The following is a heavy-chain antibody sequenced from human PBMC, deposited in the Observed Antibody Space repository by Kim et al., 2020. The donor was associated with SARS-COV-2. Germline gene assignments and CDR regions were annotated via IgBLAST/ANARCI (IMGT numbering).Heavy chain of an antibody. CDR2: ISSSGSTI. CDR1: GFTFSDYY. J-gene: IGHJ5*02. D-gene: IGHD6-13*01. Sequence: GGSLRLSCAASGFTFSDYYMSWIRQAPGKGLEWVSYISSSGSTIYYADSVKGRFTISRDNAKNSLYLQMNSLRAEDTAVYYCARDPSSSWYHWFDPWGQGTLVTGSS. CDR3: ARDPSSSWYHWFDP. V-gene: IGHV3-11*01.